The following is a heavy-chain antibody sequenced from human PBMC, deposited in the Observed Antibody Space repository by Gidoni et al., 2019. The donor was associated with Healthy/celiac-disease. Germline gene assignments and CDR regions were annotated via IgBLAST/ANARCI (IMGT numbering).Heavy chain of an antibody. CDR2: IKQDGSEK. CDR3: ARAPYYYGSGSYYFDY. Sequence: EVQLVESGGGLVQPGGSLRLSCAASGFTFSRYWMSWVRQAPGKGLEWVANIKQDGSEKYYVDSVKGRFTISRDNAKNSLYLQMNSLRAEDTAVYYCARAPYYYGSGSYYFDYWGQGTLVTVSS. D-gene: IGHD3-10*01. J-gene: IGHJ4*02. CDR1: GFTFSRYW. V-gene: IGHV3-7*01.